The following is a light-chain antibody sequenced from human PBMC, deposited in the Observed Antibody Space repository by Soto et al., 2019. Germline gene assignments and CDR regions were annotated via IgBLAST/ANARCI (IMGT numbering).Light chain of an antibody. J-gene: IGKJ1*01. CDR3: LQDYKYPWT. Sequence: AIQMTQSPSSLSASVVDRVTITCRASQGIRNDLGWYQQKPGKAPKLLIYGASNLQSGVPSRFSGSGSGTDFTLTISSLQPEDFSTYYCLQDYKYPWTFGQGTKVDIK. CDR1: QGIRND. CDR2: GAS. V-gene: IGKV1-6*01.